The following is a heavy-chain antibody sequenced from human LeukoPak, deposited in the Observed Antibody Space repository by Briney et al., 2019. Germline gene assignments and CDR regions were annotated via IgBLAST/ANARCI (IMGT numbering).Heavy chain of an antibody. CDR2: IKQDGSKK. Sequence: GGSLRLSCVASGFPFSGYWMTWVRQAPGKGLEWVANIKQDGSKKSYVDSVKGRFTISRDNAKNSLYLQMNSLRAEDTAIYYCTRVGYIDEGIDYWGQGTLVTVSS. CDR1: GFPFSGYW. V-gene: IGHV3-7*04. D-gene: IGHD5-24*01. CDR3: TRVGYIDEGIDY. J-gene: IGHJ4*02.